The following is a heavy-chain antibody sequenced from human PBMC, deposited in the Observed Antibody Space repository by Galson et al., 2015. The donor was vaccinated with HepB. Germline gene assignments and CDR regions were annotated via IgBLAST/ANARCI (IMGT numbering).Heavy chain of an antibody. CDR3: ASQLTIPAAGNFDAFDV. V-gene: IGHV4-39*07. J-gene: IGHJ3*01. CDR1: GDSISSSSYF. Sequence: SETLSLTCTVSGDSISSSSYFWGWIRQPPGKGLEWIGNIYYSGSTYYNPSLKSRVTISVDTAKNKFSLKLTSVTGADTAMYFCASQLTIPAAGNFDAFDVWGQGTMVAVSS. CDR2: IYYSGST. D-gene: IGHD6-13*01.